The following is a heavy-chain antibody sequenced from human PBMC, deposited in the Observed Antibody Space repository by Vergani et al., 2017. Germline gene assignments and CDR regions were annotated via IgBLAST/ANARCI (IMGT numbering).Heavy chain of an antibody. Sequence: EVQLVESGGGLVQPGGSLRLSCAASGFTFSSYAMHWVRQAPGKGLEYVSAISSNGGSTYYANSVKGRFTISRDNSKNTLYLQMGSLRAEDMAVYYCARRADYYDSSGYHEYFQHWGQGTLVTVSS. CDR1: GFTFSSYA. J-gene: IGHJ1*01. D-gene: IGHD3-22*01. V-gene: IGHV3-64*01. CDR2: ISSNGGST. CDR3: ARRADYYDSSGYHEYFQH.